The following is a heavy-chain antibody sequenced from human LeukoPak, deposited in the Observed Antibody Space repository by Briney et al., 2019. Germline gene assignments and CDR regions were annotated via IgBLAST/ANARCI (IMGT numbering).Heavy chain of an antibody. CDR3: AKERSFGPRDFDY. Sequence: GRSLRLSCAAPGFTLSSFGMHWVRQAPGKGLEWMTVISYDGSVIYNADSVKGRFTISRDNSKNTLYLQMDSLRADDTAVYYCAKERSFGPRDFDYWGQGTLVTVSS. V-gene: IGHV3-30*18. J-gene: IGHJ4*02. CDR1: GFTLSSFG. CDR2: ISYDGSVI. D-gene: IGHD3-10*01.